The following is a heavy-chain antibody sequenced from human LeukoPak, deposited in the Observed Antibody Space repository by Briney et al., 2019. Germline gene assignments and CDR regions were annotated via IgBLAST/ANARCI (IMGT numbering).Heavy chain of an antibody. J-gene: IGHJ4*02. Sequence: GGSLRLSCVASGFTFSDHYMSWIRQAPGKGLGWIAYISTRAAITYYVDSVKGRFTISADNAKNSLFLQMSSLRPDDTALYYCARGGDYAGVAALLDLWGQGTPVTVSS. CDR2: ISTRAAIT. V-gene: IGHV3-11*01. CDR1: GFTFSDHY. D-gene: IGHD4-23*01. CDR3: ARGGDYAGVAALLDL.